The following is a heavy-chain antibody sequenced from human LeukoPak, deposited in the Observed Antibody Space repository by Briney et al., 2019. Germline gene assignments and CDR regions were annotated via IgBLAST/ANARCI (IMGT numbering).Heavy chain of an antibody. V-gene: IGHV1-2*02. Sequence: ASVKVSCKASGYTFTGYYMHWVRQAPGQGLEWMGWINPNSGGTNYAQKFQGRVTMTRDTSISTAYMELSRLRSDDTAVYYCARIWGIWDTHDYWGQGTLVTVSS. D-gene: IGHD7-27*01. CDR1: GYTFTGYY. CDR2: INPNSGGT. CDR3: ARIWGIWDTHDY. J-gene: IGHJ4*02.